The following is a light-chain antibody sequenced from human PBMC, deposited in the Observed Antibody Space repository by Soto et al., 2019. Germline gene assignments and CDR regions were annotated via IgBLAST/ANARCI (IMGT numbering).Light chain of an antibody. V-gene: IGKV1-27*01. CDR1: QGISNY. CDR2: AAS. CDR3: QKSNSAPRT. Sequence: DIQMTQSPSSLSASVGDRVTITCRASQGISNYLAWWQQKPGKVPKLLIYAASTLQSGVPPRFSGSGSGTGFTLTISSLQPEDVATYYCQKSNSAPRTFGQGTKVDIK. J-gene: IGKJ1*01.